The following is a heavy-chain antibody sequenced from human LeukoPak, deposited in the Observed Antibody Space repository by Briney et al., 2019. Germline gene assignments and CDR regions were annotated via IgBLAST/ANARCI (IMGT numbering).Heavy chain of an antibody. CDR2: IKQDGSET. J-gene: IGHJ4*02. D-gene: IGHD1-26*01. V-gene: IGHV3-7*01. Sequence: GGSLRLSCAASGFTSSTYWMSWVRQAPGKGLEWVASIKQDGSETYYVDSVKGRFTLSRDNAKNSLYLQMNSLRAEDTAVYYCARDLTGAVFDFWGQGTLVTVSS. CDR3: ARDLTGAVFDF. CDR1: GFTSSTYW.